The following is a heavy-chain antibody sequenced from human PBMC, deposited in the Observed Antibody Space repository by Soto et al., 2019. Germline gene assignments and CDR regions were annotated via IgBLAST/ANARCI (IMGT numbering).Heavy chain of an antibody. CDR1: GFTFSSYA. CDR2: ISGSGGST. Sequence: EVQLLESGGGLVQPGGSLRLSCAASGFTFSSYAMSWVRQAPGKGLEWVSAISGSGGSTYYADSVKGRFNISRDNSKNPLYLQMNSLRAEDTAVYYCAMRTLGVVNTDYFDYWGQGTLVTVSS. J-gene: IGHJ4*02. D-gene: IGHD3-22*01. V-gene: IGHV3-23*01. CDR3: AMRTLGVVNTDYFDY.